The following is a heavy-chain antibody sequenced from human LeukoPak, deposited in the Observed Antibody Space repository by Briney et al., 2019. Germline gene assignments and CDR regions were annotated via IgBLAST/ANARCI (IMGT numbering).Heavy chain of an antibody. CDR3: ARDRTIFGVVIIGLFDY. CDR2: INPNSGGT. J-gene: IGHJ4*02. CDR1: GYTFTGYY. D-gene: IGHD3-3*01. Sequence: ASVKVSCKASGYTFTGYYMHRVRQAPGQGLEWMGWINPNSGGTNYAQKFQGRVTMTRDTSISTAYMELSRLRSDDTAVYYCARDRTIFGVVIIGLFDYWGQGTLVTVSS. V-gene: IGHV1-2*02.